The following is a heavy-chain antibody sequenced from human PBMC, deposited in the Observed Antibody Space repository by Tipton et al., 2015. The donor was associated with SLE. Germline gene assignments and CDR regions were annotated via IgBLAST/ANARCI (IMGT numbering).Heavy chain of an antibody. Sequence: TLSLTCSVSGASVSSYYWSWIRQPPGKGLEWIGYIHFPGRTNYNPSLKSRVSMSLDTSNRFSLRLTSVTAADTATYYCARDELVVLSSARWSYYYGMDVWGQGTTVTVSS. V-gene: IGHV4-59*02. CDR2: IHFPGRT. J-gene: IGHJ6*02. CDR1: GASVSSYY. D-gene: IGHD2-15*01. CDR3: ARDELVVLSSARWSYYYGMDV.